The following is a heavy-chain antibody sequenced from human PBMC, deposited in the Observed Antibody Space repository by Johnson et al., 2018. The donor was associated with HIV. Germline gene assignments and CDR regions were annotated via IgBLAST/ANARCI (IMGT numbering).Heavy chain of an antibody. D-gene: IGHD2-8*01. Sequence: VQLVESGGGLVQPGGSLRLSCAASGFTVSSNYMSWVRQAPGKGLEWVSGINWNGGDTGYADSVKGRFTISRDNAKNSLYLQMNSLRAEDTAVYYCAKGLMRGAFDMWGQGTMVTVSS. CDR3: AKGLMRGAFDM. CDR2: INWNGGDT. J-gene: IGHJ3*02. CDR1: GFTVSSNY. V-gene: IGHV3-20*04.